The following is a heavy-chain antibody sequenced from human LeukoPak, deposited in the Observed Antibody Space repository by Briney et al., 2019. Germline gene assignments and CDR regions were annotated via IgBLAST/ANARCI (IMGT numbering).Heavy chain of an antibody. V-gene: IGHV4-30-4*01. CDR1: GAFIRSGDYY. Sequence: SETLSLTCTVSGAFIRSGDYYWSWIRQPPGKGLEWIGYIYDSGSTYYNPSLKSRITISVDTSENRFSLKLSSVTATDTAVYYCARDCSGGSCYGAFDIWGQGTMVTVSS. J-gene: IGHJ3*02. CDR2: IYDSGST. D-gene: IGHD2-15*01. CDR3: ARDCSGGSCYGAFDI.